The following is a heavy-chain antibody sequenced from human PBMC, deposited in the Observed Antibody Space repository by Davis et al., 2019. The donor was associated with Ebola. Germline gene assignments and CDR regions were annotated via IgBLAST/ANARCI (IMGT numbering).Heavy chain of an antibody. CDR3: ARGRHGTSSKHYYDYYMDV. CDR1: GGSSSGYS. V-gene: IGHV4-34*01. CDR2: INHSGRT. J-gene: IGHJ6*03. D-gene: IGHD6-6*01. Sequence: PGGSLRPSCAAYGGSSSGYSWSWIRKPPGKGLEWIGEINHSGRTNYNQSLKSPVTISVDTYKNQFSLKLSSVTAADTAVYYCARGRHGTSSKHYYDYYMDVWGKGTTVTVSS.